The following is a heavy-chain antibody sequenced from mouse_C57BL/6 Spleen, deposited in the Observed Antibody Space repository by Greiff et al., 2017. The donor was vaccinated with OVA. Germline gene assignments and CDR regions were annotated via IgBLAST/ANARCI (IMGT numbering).Heavy chain of an antibody. D-gene: IGHD1-2*01. CDR2: ISSGGSYT. J-gene: IGHJ2*01. Sequence: EVQLVESGGDLVKPGGSLKLSCAASGFTFSSYGMSWVRQTPDKRLEWVATISSGGSYTYYPDSVKGRFTISRDNAKNTLYLQMSSLKSEDTAMYYCARPSSGGSYYFDYWGQGTTLTVSS. CDR1: GFTFSSYG. CDR3: ARPSSGGSYYFDY. V-gene: IGHV5-6*01.